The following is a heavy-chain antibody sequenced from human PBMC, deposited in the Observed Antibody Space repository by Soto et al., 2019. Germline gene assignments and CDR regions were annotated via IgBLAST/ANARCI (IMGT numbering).Heavy chain of an antibody. CDR3: ARIIQLWSHSEYYFDY. D-gene: IGHD5-18*01. CDR2: ISSSGSTI. J-gene: IGHJ4*02. V-gene: IGHV3-11*01. Sequence: LRLSCAASGFTFSDYYMSWIRQAPGKGLEWVSYISSSGSTIYYADSVKGRFTISRDNAKNSLYLQMNSLRAEDTAVYYCARIIQLWSHSEYYFDYWGQGTLVTVSS. CDR1: GFTFSDYY.